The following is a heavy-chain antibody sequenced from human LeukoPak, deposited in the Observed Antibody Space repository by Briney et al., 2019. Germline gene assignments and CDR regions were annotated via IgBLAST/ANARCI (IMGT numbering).Heavy chain of an antibody. D-gene: IGHD5-24*01. CDR3: ARPRDGYNWNAFDI. V-gene: IGHV5-51*01. Sequence: GAALQISCEGCGSRFNTYWIGWGRAMPGKGVGRRGIIYPGDADTKYSTSFQGQVTISADKSISPAYLQWSSLKASDTAMYYCARPRDGYNWNAFDIWGQGTMVTVSS. CDR1: GSRFNTYW. CDR2: IYPGDADT. J-gene: IGHJ3*02.